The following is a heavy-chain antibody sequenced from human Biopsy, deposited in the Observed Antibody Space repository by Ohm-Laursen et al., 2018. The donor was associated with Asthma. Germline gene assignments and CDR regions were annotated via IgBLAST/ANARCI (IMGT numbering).Heavy chain of an antibody. Sequence: SETLSLTCPVSGVSIRSYYWTWIRQPPGKGLEWIVNIHYSGSTYSNPSLKSRVTISVDTSKKQISLRLSSVIAADTAVYYCAGFCSGGNCPDHWGQGTLVTVSS. CDR1: GVSIRSYY. CDR3: AGFCSGGNCPDH. CDR2: IHYSGST. J-gene: IGHJ4*02. D-gene: IGHD2-15*01. V-gene: IGHV4-59*01.